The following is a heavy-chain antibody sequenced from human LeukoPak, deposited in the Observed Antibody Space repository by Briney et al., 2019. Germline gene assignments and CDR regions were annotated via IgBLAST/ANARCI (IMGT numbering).Heavy chain of an antibody. V-gene: IGHV3-53*01. CDR2: IHSGGNT. J-gene: IGHJ4*02. CDR1: GLTVRSNY. Sequence: GGSLRLSCAASGLTVRSNYMGWVRQAPGKGLEWVSVIHSGGNTYYADSVKGRFTISRDDSRNTMDLQMNSLRAEDTAVYYCARCDSSRWNGIDYWGQGTLVTVSS. D-gene: IGHD6-13*01. CDR3: ARCDSSRWNGIDY.